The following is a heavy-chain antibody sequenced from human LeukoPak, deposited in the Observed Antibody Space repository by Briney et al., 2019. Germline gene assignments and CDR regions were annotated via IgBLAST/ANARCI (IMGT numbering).Heavy chain of an antibody. Sequence: ASVKVSCKASGYTFTSYDINWVRQATGQGLEWMGWMNPNSGNTGYAQKFQARVTITRNTSISTAYMELSSLRSEDTAVYYRARGRNKRQYSSPPEDYWGQGTLVTVSS. V-gene: IGHV1-8*03. D-gene: IGHD6-6*01. CDR3: ARGRNKRQYSSPPEDY. CDR2: MNPNSGNT. J-gene: IGHJ4*02. CDR1: GYTFTSYD.